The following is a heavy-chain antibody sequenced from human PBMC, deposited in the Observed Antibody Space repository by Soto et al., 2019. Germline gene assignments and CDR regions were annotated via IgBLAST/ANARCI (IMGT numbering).Heavy chain of an antibody. CDR3: ASPAVAPNYYYGMDV. J-gene: IGHJ6*02. Sequence: GGSLRLSCAASGFTFSSYSMNWVRQAPGKGLEWVSSISSSSSYIYYADSVKGRFTISRDNAKNSLYLQMNSLRAEDTAVYYCASPAVAPNYYYGMDVWGQGTTVTFSS. D-gene: IGHD6-19*01. V-gene: IGHV3-21*01. CDR2: ISSSSSYI. CDR1: GFTFSSYS.